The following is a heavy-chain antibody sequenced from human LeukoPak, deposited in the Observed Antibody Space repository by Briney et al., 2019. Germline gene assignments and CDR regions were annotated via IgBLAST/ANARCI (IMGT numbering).Heavy chain of an antibody. CDR3: ARLSGDITVFDL. V-gene: IGHV3-7*01. J-gene: IGHJ4*02. CDR2: IKGDGSGK. CDR1: GFTFSSYW. D-gene: IGHD1-20*01. Sequence: SGGSLRLSCAASGFTFSSYWMSWVRQVPGKGLEWVAPIKGDGSGKKYVDSVQGRFTVSRDNTKNSLYLQVNSLRADDTAVYYCARLSGDITVFDLWGQGTLVTVSS.